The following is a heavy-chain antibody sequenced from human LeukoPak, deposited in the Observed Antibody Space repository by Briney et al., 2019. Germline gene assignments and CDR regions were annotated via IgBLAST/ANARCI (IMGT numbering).Heavy chain of an antibody. D-gene: IGHD3-9*01. Sequence: KASETLSLTCIVSGDSISSYYWNWIRQPPGKGLEWIGHIYYSENTNYNPSLKSRVTISVDTSKNQFSLKLRSVTAADTAMYYCARGHDILIGYPFDYWGQGTLVTVSS. J-gene: IGHJ4*02. CDR2: IYYSENT. CDR3: ARGHDILIGYPFDY. V-gene: IGHV4-59*01. CDR1: GDSISSYY.